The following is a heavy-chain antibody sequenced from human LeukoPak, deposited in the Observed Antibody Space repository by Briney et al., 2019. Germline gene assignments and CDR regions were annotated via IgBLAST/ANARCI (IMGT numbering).Heavy chain of an antibody. Sequence: GGSLRLSCAAAGFIVSSYKMNWVRQAPGKGLEWVSSISQSGSHADYADSVKGRFTMSRENAKSSVYLQMNSLRAEDTAVYYCARYYYDSSGYQRIFDYWGQGTLVTVAS. V-gene: IGHV3-21*06. J-gene: IGHJ4*02. CDR1: GFIVSSYK. CDR2: ISQSGSHA. CDR3: ARYYYDSSGYQRIFDY. D-gene: IGHD3-22*01.